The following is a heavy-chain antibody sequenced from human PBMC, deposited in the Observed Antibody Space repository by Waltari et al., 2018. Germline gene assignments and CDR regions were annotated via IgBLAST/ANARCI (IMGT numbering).Heavy chain of an antibody. CDR1: GFTFSSSY. Sequence: EVQLVESGGGLVQPGGSMRHSSEASGFTFSSSYMHWVRQAPGKGLGWVSRINTEGSSTNYADSVKGRFTISRDNGKNTLYLQMNSLRAEDAAVYYCARDGGGNGYIHYWGQGTLVTVSS. D-gene: IGHD3-16*01. CDR3: ARDGGGNGYIHY. V-gene: IGHV3-74*01. CDR2: INTEGSST. J-gene: IGHJ4*02.